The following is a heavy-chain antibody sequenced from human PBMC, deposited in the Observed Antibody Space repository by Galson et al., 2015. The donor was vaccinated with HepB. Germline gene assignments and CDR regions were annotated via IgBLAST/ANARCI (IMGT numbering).Heavy chain of an antibody. Sequence: SLRLSCAASGFIFSTYAMSWVRQTPGKGLEWVSAISGSGANTYYADSVKGRFTISSDNSKNTLYLQMNRLRAEDTAVYYCAKGRQWLVQATVTPYDPWGQGTQVTVSS. CDR1: GFIFSTYA. V-gene: IGHV3-23*01. J-gene: IGHJ5*02. CDR2: ISGSGANT. D-gene: IGHD6-19*01. CDR3: AKGRQWLVQATVTPYDP.